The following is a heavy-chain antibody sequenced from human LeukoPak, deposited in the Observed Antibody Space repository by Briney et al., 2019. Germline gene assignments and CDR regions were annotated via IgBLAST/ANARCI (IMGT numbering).Heavy chain of an antibody. CDR1: GGTVSSYA. CDR3: ARERYGYSYGPIDY. CDR2: IIPIFGTA. V-gene: IGHV1-69*05. D-gene: IGHD5-18*01. Sequence: ASVKVSCKASGGTVSSYAISWVRQAPGQGLEWMGRIIPIFGTANYAQKFQGRVTITTDESTSTAYMELSSLRSEDTAVYYCARERYGYSYGPIDYWGQGTLVTVSS. J-gene: IGHJ4*02.